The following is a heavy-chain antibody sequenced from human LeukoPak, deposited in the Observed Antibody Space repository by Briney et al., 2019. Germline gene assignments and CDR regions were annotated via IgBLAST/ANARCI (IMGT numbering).Heavy chain of an antibody. Sequence: ETLSLTCTVSGGSISSGDYYWSWIRQPPGKGLEWVSAISGSGGSTYYADSVKGRFTISRDNSKNTLYLQMNSLRAEDTAVYYCAKDNGRTVGGSYSNYWGQGTLVTVSS. D-gene: IGHD1-26*01. CDR3: AKDNGRTVGGSYSNY. V-gene: IGHV3-23*01. J-gene: IGHJ4*02. CDR2: ISGSGGST. CDR1: GGSISSGDYY.